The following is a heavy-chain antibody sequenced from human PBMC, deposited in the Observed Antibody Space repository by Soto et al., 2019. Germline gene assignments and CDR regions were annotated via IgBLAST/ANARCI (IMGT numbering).Heavy chain of an antibody. J-gene: IGHJ6*02. CDR3: ARFSSGWYPYYYGMDV. CDR2: INPNSGGT. D-gene: IGHD6-19*01. Sequence: ASVKVSCKASGYTFTGYYMHWVRQAPGQGLEWMGWINPNSGGTNYAQKFQGRVTMTRNTSISTAYMELSSLRSEDTAVYYCARFSSGWYPYYYGMDVWGQGTTV. CDR1: GYTFTGYY. V-gene: IGHV1-2*02.